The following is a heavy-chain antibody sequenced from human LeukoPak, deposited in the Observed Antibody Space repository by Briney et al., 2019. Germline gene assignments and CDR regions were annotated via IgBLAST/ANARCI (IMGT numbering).Heavy chain of an antibody. J-gene: IGHJ5*02. CDR1: GFILSNHW. CDR3: ATHSNYKSDL. D-gene: IGHD4-11*01. V-gene: IGHV3-7*01. CDR2: IKQDGSEK. Sequence: GGSLRLSCAASGFILSNHWMSWVRQGPGKGLGWVANIKQDGSEKYYLASVKGRFTITRDNAKNSLYLQMNNLGAQDTAVYYCATHSNYKSDLWGQGTLVTVSS.